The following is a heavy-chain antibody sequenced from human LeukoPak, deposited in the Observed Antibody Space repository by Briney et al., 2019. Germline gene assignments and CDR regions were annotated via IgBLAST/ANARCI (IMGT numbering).Heavy chain of an antibody. J-gene: IGHJ5*02. D-gene: IGHD2-2*01. CDR3: ARGGAIVVVPAAESRFDP. V-gene: IGHV1-69*02. CDR1: GGTFSSYT. CDR2: IIPILGIA. Sequence: VASVKVSCKASGGTFSSYTINWVRQAPGQGLEWMGRIIPILGIANYAQKFQGRVTITADKSTSTAYMELSSLRSEDTAVYYCARGGAIVVVPAAESRFDPWGQGTLVTVSS.